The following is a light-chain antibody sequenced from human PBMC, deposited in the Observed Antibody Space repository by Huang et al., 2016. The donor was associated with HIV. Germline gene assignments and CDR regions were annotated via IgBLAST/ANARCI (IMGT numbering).Light chain of an antibody. J-gene: IGKJ2*01. CDR2: WAS. V-gene: IGKV4-1*01. CDR3: HQYYNTPYT. CDR1: QSVLDNSNNKNC. Sequence: DIVMTQSPDSLAVSLGERATINCKSSQSVLDNSNNKNCLAWFQKKQGQPPKLLIYWASSREAGVPDRFSGSGSGTDFTLTISSLQAEDVAVYYCHQYYNTPYTFGQGTKLEIK.